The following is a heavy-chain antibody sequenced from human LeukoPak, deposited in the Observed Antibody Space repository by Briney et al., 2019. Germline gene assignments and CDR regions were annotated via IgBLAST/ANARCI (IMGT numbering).Heavy chain of an antibody. D-gene: IGHD6-13*01. CDR2: ITSTGSAT. Sequence: PGGSLRLSCEASGFTFSDYYMRWFRQTPGKGLEWVAYITSTGSATYYADSVKGRFGISRDNAKNSLYLQMNSLRAGDTAVYYCARGGVAAAGPDWYFDLWGRGTLVTVSS. CDR3: ARGGVAAAGPDWYFDL. CDR1: GFTFSDYY. J-gene: IGHJ2*01. V-gene: IGHV3-11*01.